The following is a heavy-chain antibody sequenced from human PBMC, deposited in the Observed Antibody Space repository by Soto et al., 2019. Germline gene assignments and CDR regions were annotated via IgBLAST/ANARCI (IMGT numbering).Heavy chain of an antibody. CDR2: IKQDGSEK. CDR1: GFTFSSYW. D-gene: IGHD2-2*01. CDR3: SSASKGPGPSARLGFDY. Sequence: GGSLRLSCAASGFTFSSYWMSWVRQAPGKGLEWVANIKQDGSEKYYVDSVKGRFTISRDNAKNSLYLQMNSLRAEDTAVYYFSSASKGPGPSARLGFDYWGQGTLVTVSS. V-gene: IGHV3-7*05. J-gene: IGHJ4*02.